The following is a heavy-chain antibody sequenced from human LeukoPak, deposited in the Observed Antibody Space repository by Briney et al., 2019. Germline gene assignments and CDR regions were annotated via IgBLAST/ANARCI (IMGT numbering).Heavy chain of an antibody. CDR1: GFTFRNYA. CDR2: VSGSGGST. V-gene: IGHV3-23*01. J-gene: IGHJ4*02. CDR3: AKDTYDSSGYDY. D-gene: IGHD3-22*01. Sequence: GGSLRLSCAASGFTFRNYAMSWVRQAPGKGLEWVSAVSGSGGSTYYAESVKGRFSISRDNSKNTLYMQMNSLRAEDTAVYYCAKDTYDSSGYDYWGQGTLVTVSS.